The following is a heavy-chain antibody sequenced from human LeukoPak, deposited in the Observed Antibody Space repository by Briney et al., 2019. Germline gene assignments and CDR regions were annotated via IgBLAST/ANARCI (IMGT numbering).Heavy chain of an antibody. CDR1: GYTFTSYG. Sequence: ASVKVSCKASGYTFTSYGISWVRQAPGQGLEWMGWISAYNGNTNYAQKLQGRVTMTTDTSTSTAYMELRSRRSDDTAVYYCARDQYDFWSGYYSFFEGDFDYWGQGTLVTVSS. CDR3: ARDQYDFWSGYYSFFEGDFDY. D-gene: IGHD3-3*01. CDR2: ISAYNGNT. V-gene: IGHV1-18*01. J-gene: IGHJ4*02.